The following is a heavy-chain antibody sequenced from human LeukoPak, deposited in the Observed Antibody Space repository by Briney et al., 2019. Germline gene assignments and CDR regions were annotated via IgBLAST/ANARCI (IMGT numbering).Heavy chain of an antibody. D-gene: IGHD2-2*01. CDR1: GYTFTDFH. CDR2: VSPTSGGT. V-gene: IGHV1-2*06. J-gene: IGHJ4*02. CDR3: SRTWGTEACRSTSCFQPDFDY. Sequence: ASVKVSCTASGYTFTDFHVHWLRQAPGQGLEWMGRVSPTSGGTKYAQKFQDRVTMTRDTSVSTAYMELSSLRSDDTAIYYCSRTWGTEACRSTSCFQPDFDYWGQGSLVTVSS.